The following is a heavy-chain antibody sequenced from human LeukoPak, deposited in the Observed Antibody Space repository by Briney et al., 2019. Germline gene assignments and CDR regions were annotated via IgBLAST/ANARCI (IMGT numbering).Heavy chain of an antibody. J-gene: IGHJ5*02. CDR3: ARDFAYGYSYGENWFDP. V-gene: IGHV3-74*01. D-gene: IGHD5-18*01. CDR2: INSDGSST. CDR1: GFTFSSYW. Sequence: PGGSLRLSCAASGFTFSSYWMHRVRQAPGKGLVRVSRINSDGSSTSYADSVKGRFTISRDNAKNTLYLQMNSLRAEDTAVYYCARDFAYGYSYGENWFDPWGQGTLVTVSS.